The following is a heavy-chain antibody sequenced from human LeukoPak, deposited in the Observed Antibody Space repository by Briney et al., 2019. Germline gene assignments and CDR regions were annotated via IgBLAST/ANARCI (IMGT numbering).Heavy chain of an antibody. CDR3: ARDLSPIQTTAPDY. CDR2: IWYDGSNK. Sequence: PGGSLRLSCAASGFTFSSYGMHWVRQAPGKGLEWVAVIWYDGSNKYYADSVKGRFTISRDNSKNTLYLQMNSLRAEDTAVYYCARDLSPIQTTAPDYWGQGTLVTVSS. J-gene: IGHJ4*02. CDR1: GFTFSSYG. V-gene: IGHV3-33*01. D-gene: IGHD4-17*01.